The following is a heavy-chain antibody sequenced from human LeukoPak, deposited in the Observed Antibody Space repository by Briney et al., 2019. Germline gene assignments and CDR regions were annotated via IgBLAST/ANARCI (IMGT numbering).Heavy chain of an antibody. D-gene: IGHD6-13*01. CDR3: AREREQLVLGEKGYYYYMDV. CDR2: INHSGST. V-gene: IGHV4-34*01. J-gene: IGHJ6*03. CDR1: GGSFSGYY. Sequence: PSETLSLTCAVYGGSFSGYYWSWIRQPPGKGLEWIGEINHSGSTNYNPSLKSRVTISVDTSKNHFSLNLRSVTAAGTAVYYCAREREQLVLGEKGYYYYMDVWGKGTTVTISS.